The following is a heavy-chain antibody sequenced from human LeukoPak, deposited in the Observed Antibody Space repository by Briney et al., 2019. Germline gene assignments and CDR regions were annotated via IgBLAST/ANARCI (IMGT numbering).Heavy chain of an antibody. J-gene: IGHJ4*02. V-gene: IGHV4-34*01. CDR3: AREYISGIVGATNFDY. CDR1: GGSISSYY. CDR2: INHSGST. Sequence: NPSETLSLTCSVSGGSISSYYWSWIRQPPGKGLEWIGEINHSGSTNYNPSLKSRVTISVDTSKNQFSLKLSSATAADTAVYYCAREYISGIVGATNFDYWGQGTLVTVSS. D-gene: IGHD1-26*01.